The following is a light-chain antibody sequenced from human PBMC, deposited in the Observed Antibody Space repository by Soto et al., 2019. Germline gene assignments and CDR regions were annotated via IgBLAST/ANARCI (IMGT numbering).Light chain of an antibody. Sequence: QSALTQPPSVSGSPGQSVTISCTGTSSDVGKYDRVSWYQQPPGTPPRLIMYEVTNRPSGVPARFSGSKSGNTASLTISGLQAEDEADYFCSSYTSASRYVFGAGTKLTVL. CDR3: SSYTSASRYV. CDR1: SSDVGKYDR. CDR2: EVT. J-gene: IGLJ1*01. V-gene: IGLV2-18*02.